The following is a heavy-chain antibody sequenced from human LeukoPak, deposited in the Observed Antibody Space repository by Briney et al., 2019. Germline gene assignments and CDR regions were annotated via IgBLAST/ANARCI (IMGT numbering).Heavy chain of an antibody. CDR3: ATYPLLAVVTAIAYFDY. CDR2: FDPEDGET. CDR1: GYTLTELS. D-gene: IGHD2-21*02. V-gene: IGHV1-24*01. Sequence: ASVKVSCKVSGYTLTELSMHWVRQAPGKGLEWMGGFDPEDGETIYAQKFQGRVTMTEDTSTDTAYMELSSLRSEDTAVYYCATYPLLAVVTAIAYFDYWGQGTLVTVSS. J-gene: IGHJ4*02.